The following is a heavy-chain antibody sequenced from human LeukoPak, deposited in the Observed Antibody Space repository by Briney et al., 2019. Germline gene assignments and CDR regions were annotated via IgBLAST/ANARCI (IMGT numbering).Heavy chain of an antibody. CDR1: GGSISSYY. J-gene: IGHJ3*02. D-gene: IGHD1-7*01. Sequence: SETLSLTCTVSGGSISSYYWSWIRQPPGKGLEWIGFIFYSGTTNYNPSLKSRVTISVDTSKNQFSLKLSSVTAADTAVYYCARATKRQLLGAFDIWGQGTMVTVSS. V-gene: IGHV4-59*01. CDR2: IFYSGTT. CDR3: ARATKRQLLGAFDI.